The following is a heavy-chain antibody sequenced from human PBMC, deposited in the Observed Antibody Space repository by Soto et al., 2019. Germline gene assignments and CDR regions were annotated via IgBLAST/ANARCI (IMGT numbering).Heavy chain of an antibody. V-gene: IGHV3-66*01. CDR1: GFSVSSDY. D-gene: IGHD3-3*01. CDR2: IYSGGNT. CDR3: ARDFWSTNPSGYYYGMDV. Sequence: GGSLRLSCAASGFSVSSDYMTWVRQAPGKGLEWVSVIYSGGNTYYADSMKGRFTISRDTSKNTLYLQMNNLRAEDTAVYFCARDFWSTNPSGYYYGMDVWGQGTTVTVSS. J-gene: IGHJ6*02.